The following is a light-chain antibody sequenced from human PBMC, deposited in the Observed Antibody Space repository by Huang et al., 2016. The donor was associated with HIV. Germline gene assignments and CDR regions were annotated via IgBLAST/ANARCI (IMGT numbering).Light chain of an antibody. CDR3: QQDYNFPRT. CDR2: GAS. V-gene: IGKV3D-7*01. J-gene: IGKJ1*01. CDR1: QSVSSSY. Sequence: CRASQSVSSSYLTWYQQKPGQAPRLLIYGASTRATGIPARFSGSGSGTDFTLTISSLQPEDFAVYYCQQDYNFPRTFGQGTKVEIK.